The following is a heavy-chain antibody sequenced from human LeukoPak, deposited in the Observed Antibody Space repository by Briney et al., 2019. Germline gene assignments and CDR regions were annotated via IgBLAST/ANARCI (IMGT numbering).Heavy chain of an antibody. J-gene: IGHJ4*02. CDR1: GYTFTSYD. V-gene: IGHV1-8*03. D-gene: IGHD3-10*01. CDR2: MNPNSGNT. Sequence: ASVKVSCKASGYTFTSYDINWVRQATGQGLEWMGWMNPNSGNTGYAQKFQGGVTITRNTSISTAYMELSSLRSEDTAVYYCARRRGSHYFDYWGQGTLVTVSS. CDR3: ARRRGSHYFDY.